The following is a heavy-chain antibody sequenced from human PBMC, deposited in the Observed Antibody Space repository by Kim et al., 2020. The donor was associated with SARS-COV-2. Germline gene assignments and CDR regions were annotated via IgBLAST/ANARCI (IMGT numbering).Heavy chain of an antibody. J-gene: IGHJ4*02. Sequence: GGSLRLSCAASGFTFSDHYMDWVRQAPGKGLEWVGRTRNKANSYTTEYAASVKGRFTISRDDSKNSLYLQMNSLKTEETAVYYCARDLGGSGAKGDYWGQGTLVTVSS. CDR1: GFTFSDHY. D-gene: IGHD3-10*01. CDR2: TRNKANSYTT. V-gene: IGHV3-72*01. CDR3: ARDLGGSGAKGDY.